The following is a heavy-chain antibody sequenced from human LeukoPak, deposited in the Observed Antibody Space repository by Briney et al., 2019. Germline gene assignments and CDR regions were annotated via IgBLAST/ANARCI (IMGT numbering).Heavy chain of an antibody. D-gene: IGHD2-15*01. CDR1: GGSISSYY. Sequence: PSETLSLTCTVSGGSISSYYWSWIRQPPGKGLEWIGYIYYSGSTNYNPSLKSRVTISVDTSKNQFSLKLSSVTAADTAVYYCARAVPHSGYCSGGSCYLPDGMDVWGQGTTVTVSS. J-gene: IGHJ6*02. CDR2: IYYSGST. CDR3: ARAVPHSGYCSGGSCYLPDGMDV. V-gene: IGHV4-59*01.